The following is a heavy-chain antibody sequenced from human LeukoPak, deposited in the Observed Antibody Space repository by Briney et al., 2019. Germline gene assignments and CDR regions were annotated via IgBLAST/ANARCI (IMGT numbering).Heavy chain of an antibody. CDR2: INTNTGNP. D-gene: IGHD2-15*01. CDR1: GYTFTSYA. Sequence: EASVKVSCKASGYTFTSYAMNWVRQAPGQGLEWMGWINTNTGNPTYAQGFTGRFVFSLDTSVTTAYLQISSLKAEDTAVYYCARDHRPVVLRRDAFDIWGQGTMVTVSS. J-gene: IGHJ3*02. V-gene: IGHV7-4-1*02. CDR3: ARDHRPVVLRRDAFDI.